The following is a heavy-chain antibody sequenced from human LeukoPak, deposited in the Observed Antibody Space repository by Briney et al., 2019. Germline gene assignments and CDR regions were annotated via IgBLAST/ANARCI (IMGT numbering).Heavy chain of an antibody. Sequence: HPGRSLSLSCAASGFTVSSNYMSWVSQATGKGLHQASVMYSGGSTYYADSVKGRFTISRDNSKNTLYLQMNSLRAEDTAVYYCARDRRHSSGWYGGFDYWGQGTLVTVSS. CDR2: MYSGGST. CDR1: GFTVSSNY. J-gene: IGHJ4*02. V-gene: IGHV3-66*02. D-gene: IGHD6-19*01. CDR3: ARDRRHSSGWYGGFDY.